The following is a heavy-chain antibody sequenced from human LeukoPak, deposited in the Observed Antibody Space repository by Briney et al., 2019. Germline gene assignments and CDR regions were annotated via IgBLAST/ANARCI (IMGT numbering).Heavy chain of an antibody. Sequence: GGSLRLSCAASGFTFRVYSMNWVRQAPGKGLEWVSYISGSSSTIYYADSVKGRFTISRDNAKNSLYLQMNSLRAEDTAVYFCASRNDFWSGYALDYWGQGTLVTVSS. CDR2: ISGSSSTI. D-gene: IGHD3-3*01. V-gene: IGHV3-48*01. CDR1: GFTFRVYS. CDR3: ASRNDFWSGYALDY. J-gene: IGHJ4*02.